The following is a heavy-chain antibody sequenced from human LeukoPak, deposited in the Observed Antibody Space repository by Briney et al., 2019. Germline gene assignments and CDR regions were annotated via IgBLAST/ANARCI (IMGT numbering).Heavy chain of an antibody. CDR2: ISGSGGST. CDR3: AKEIRWQNWFDP. D-gene: IGHD4-23*01. J-gene: IGHJ5*02. V-gene: IGHV3-23*01. CDR1: GFTLSSYA. Sequence: GGSLRLSGAASGFTLSSYAMSWVRPAPGRGLEWVSAISGSGGSTYYADSVKGRFTISRDNSKNTLYLQMNSLRAEDTAVYYCAKEIRWQNWFDPWGQGTLVTVSS.